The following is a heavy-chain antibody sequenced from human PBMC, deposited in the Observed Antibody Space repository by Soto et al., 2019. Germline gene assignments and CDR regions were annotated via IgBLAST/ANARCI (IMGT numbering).Heavy chain of an antibody. CDR2: ISYDGSDK. D-gene: IGHD3-9*01. CDR1: GFNFRSYG. Sequence: QVQLVESGGGVVQPGRSLRLSCAASGFNFRSYGMHWVRQAPGKGLEWVAVISYDGSDKWYVDSVKGRFTISRDTSKNMLYLQMNSLRAEDTAVYYCAKDEGAEDDILTGYPLFDYRGQGILVTVSS. CDR3: AKDEGAEDDILTGYPLFDY. J-gene: IGHJ4*02. V-gene: IGHV3-30*18.